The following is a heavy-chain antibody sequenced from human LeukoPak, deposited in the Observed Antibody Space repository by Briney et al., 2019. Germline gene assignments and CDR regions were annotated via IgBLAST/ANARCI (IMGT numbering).Heavy chain of an antibody. Sequence: GRSLRLSCAASGSTFSSYAMHCVRQAPGKGLEWVAVISYDGSNKYYADSVKGRFTISSDNSKHTLYLQMNSLRAEDTAVYYCARDQPRDAFDIWGQGTMVTVSS. CDR1: GSTFSSYA. CDR3: ARDQPRDAFDI. J-gene: IGHJ3*02. V-gene: IGHV3-30-3*01. CDR2: ISYDGSNK.